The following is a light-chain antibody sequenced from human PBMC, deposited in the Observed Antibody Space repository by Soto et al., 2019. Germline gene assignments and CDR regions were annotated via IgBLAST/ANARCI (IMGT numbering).Light chain of an antibody. J-gene: IGLJ2*01. Sequence: QSVLTQPASVSGSPGQSITISCTGTSSDVGGSNYVSWYQQHPGKAPKLMIYDVNNRPSGISNRFSGSKSGNTASLTISGLQAADEADYYCSSYRSGSTLVFGGGTKLTVL. CDR1: SSDVGGSNY. CDR3: SSYRSGSTLV. CDR2: DVN. V-gene: IGLV2-14*03.